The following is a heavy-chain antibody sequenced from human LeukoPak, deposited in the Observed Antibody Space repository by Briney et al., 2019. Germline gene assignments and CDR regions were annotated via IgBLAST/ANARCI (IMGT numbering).Heavy chain of an antibody. J-gene: IGHJ4*02. V-gene: IGHV3-72*01. CDR2: TRNKANSYTT. CDR1: GFTFSDHY. CDR3: ARRGSYYYFDY. D-gene: IGHD1-26*01. Sequence: GGFLRLSCAASGFTFSDHYMDWVRQAPGKGLEWVGRTRNKANSYTTEYAASVKGRFTILRDDSKNSLYLQMNSLKTEDAAVYYCARRGSYYYFDYWGQGTLVTVSS.